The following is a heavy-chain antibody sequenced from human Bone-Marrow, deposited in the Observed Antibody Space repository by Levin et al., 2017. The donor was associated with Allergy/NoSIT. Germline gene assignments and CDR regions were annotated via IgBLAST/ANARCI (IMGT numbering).Heavy chain of an antibody. CDR3: AKEKLPGYYGSGSKHYGLDV. J-gene: IGHJ6*02. V-gene: IGHV3-30*18. Sequence: GGSLRLSCAASGFTFNQYDIHWVRQAPGKGLEWVAVILYDGSNQYYADSVKGRFTLSRDNAKNTLYLQMDRLSNEDTAVYYCAKEKLPGYYGSGSKHYGLDVWGQGTTVTV. CDR2: ILYDGSNQ. CDR1: GFTFNQYD. D-gene: IGHD3-10*01.